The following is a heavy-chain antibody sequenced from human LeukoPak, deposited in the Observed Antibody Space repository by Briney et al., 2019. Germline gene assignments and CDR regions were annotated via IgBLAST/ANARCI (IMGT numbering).Heavy chain of an antibody. CDR2: IDPSDSYT. CDR1: GYSFTSYW. V-gene: IGHV5-10-1*01. D-gene: IGHD3-10*01. Sequence: GESLKISCKGSGYSFTSYWISWVRQMPGKGLEWMGRIDPSDSYTNYSPSFQGHVTISADKSISTAYLQWSSLKASDTAMYYCARLDYYGSGSSHGMDVWGQGTTVTVSS. J-gene: IGHJ6*02. CDR3: ARLDYYGSGSSHGMDV.